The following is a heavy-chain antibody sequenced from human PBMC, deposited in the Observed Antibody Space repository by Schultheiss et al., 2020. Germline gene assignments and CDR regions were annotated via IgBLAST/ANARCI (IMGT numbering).Heavy chain of an antibody. V-gene: IGHV3-23*01. CDR3: AKVEPYYDSSGALDY. Sequence: GGSLRLSCAASGFTFSYYYMSGVRQAPGKGLEWVSTVSGSGGSTYYADSVKGRFTISRDNSKNTLYLQMNSLRAEDTAVYYCAKVEPYYDSSGALDYWGQGTLVTVSS. CDR1: GFTFSYYY. J-gene: IGHJ4*02. D-gene: IGHD3-22*01. CDR2: VSGSGGST.